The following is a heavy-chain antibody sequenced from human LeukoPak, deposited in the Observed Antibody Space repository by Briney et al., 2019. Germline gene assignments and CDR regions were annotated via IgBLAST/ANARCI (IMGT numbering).Heavy chain of an antibody. CDR2: QYYKSKWYN. D-gene: IGHD5-18*01. CDR1: VDSVSSNSAA. J-gene: IGHJ4*02. Sequence: SQTLSLTCAISVDSVSSNSAAWNWIRQSPSRGLEWLGRQYYKSKWYNDYAVSVKSRITIDPDTSKNQFSLQLNSVTPEDTAVYYCARGAFVDKALYYFDYWGQGTLVTVSS. CDR3: ARGAFVDKALYYFDY. V-gene: IGHV6-1*01.